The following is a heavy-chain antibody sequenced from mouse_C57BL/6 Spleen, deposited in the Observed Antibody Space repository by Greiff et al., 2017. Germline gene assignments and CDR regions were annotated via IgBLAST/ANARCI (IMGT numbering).Heavy chain of an antibody. CDR2: IYPGDGDT. CDR3: ARYLYGCSSWFAY. D-gene: IGHD1-1*01. Sequence: QVQLQQSGPELVKPGASVKISCKASGYAFSSSWMNWVKQRPGKGLEWIGRIYPGDGDTNYNGKFKGKATLTADESSSAAYMQLSILTSDVSAVYFGARYLYGCSSWFAYWGHESLVTFSA. CDR1: GYAFSSSW. J-gene: IGHJ3*01. V-gene: IGHV1-82*01.